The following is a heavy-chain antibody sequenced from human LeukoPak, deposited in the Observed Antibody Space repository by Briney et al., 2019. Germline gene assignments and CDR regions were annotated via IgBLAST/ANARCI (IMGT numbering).Heavy chain of an antibody. J-gene: IGHJ4*02. CDR1: GGSISSYY. CDR3: ARSGIYDYVWGSYRYPFDY. CDR2: IYYSGST. V-gene: IGHV4-59*01. D-gene: IGHD3-16*02. Sequence: PSETLSLTCTVSGGSISSYYWSWIRQPPGKGLEWIGYIYYSGSTNYNPSLKSRVTISVDTSKNQFSLKLSSVTAADTAVYYCARSGIYDYVWGSYRYPFDYWGQGTPVTVSS.